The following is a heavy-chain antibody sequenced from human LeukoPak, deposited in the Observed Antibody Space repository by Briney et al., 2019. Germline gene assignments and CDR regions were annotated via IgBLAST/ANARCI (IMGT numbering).Heavy chain of an antibody. CDR1: GYTFTSCY. CDR3: ARDRIGYNKLGDY. J-gene: IGHJ4*02. Sequence: ASVTVSCKASGYTFTSCYMHWVRQAPGQGLEWMGIINPSGGSTSYAQKFQGRVTMTRDTSTSTVYMELSSLRSEDTAVYYCARDRIGYNKLGDYWGQGTLVTVSS. D-gene: IGHD5-24*01. V-gene: IGHV1-46*01. CDR2: INPSGGST.